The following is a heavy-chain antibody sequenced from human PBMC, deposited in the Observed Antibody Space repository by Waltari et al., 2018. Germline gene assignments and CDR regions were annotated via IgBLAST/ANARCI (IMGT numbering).Heavy chain of an antibody. CDR2: FDPEDGET. D-gene: IGHD1-7*01. V-gene: IGHV1-24*01. CDR1: GYTLTELS. Sequence: QVQLVQSGAEVKKPGASVTVSCKVSGYTLTELSMHWVRQSPGKGLEWMGGFDPEDGETSYAQKFQGRVTMTEDTSTDTAYMELSSLRSEDTAVYYCATFPWNYGSNAFDIWGQGTMVTVSS. J-gene: IGHJ3*02. CDR3: ATFPWNYGSNAFDI.